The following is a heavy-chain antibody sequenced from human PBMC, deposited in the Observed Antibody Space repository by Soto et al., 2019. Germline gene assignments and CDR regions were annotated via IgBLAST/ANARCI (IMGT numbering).Heavy chain of an antibody. CDR3: AKKPQVVVVTAPYFDY. V-gene: IGHV3-23*01. Sequence: GGSLRLSCAASGFTFSSYAMSWVRQAPGKGLEWVSAIRGSGGSTYYADSVKGRFTISRDNSKNTLYLQMNSLRAEDTAVYYFAKKPQVVVVTAPYFDYWGQGTLVTVSS. D-gene: IGHD2-21*02. J-gene: IGHJ4*02. CDR2: IRGSGGST. CDR1: GFTFSSYA.